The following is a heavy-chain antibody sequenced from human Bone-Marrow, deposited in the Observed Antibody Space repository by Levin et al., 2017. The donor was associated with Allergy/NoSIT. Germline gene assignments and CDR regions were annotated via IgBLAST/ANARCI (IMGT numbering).Heavy chain of an antibody. CDR3: ARPLVPAARRVGWDY. CDR2: INHTGST. V-gene: IGHV4-39*07. D-gene: IGHD2-2*01. Sequence: SETLSLTRTVSGVSINSGGFYWTWIRQPPGTGLEWIGEINHTGSTYYNPSLKSRVTISVDTSKNQVSLTLSSVTAADTAVYYCARPLVPAARRVGWDYWGQGTLVSVSS. J-gene: IGHJ4*02. CDR1: GVSINSGGFY.